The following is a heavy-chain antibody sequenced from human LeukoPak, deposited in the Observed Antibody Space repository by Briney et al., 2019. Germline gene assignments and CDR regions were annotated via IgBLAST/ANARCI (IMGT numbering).Heavy chain of an antibody. CDR2: ISGSDAGT. Sequence: GGSLRLSCAASGFTFSTYAMSWVRQSPGKGLEWVSAISGSDAGTYYADSVKGRFTISRDNAKNSLYLQMNSLRDEDTAVYYCARDQNWSFDLWGRGTLVTVSS. CDR3: ARDQNWSFDL. J-gene: IGHJ2*01. CDR1: GFTFSTYA. V-gene: IGHV3-23*01.